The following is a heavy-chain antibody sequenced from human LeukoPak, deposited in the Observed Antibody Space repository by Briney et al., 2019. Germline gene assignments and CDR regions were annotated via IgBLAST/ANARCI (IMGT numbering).Heavy chain of an antibody. CDR2: ISSSSSYI. D-gene: IGHD3-10*01. CDR3: ARDSPITMVRGVISY. Sequence: KPGGSLRLSCAASGFTFSSYSINWVRQAPGKGLEWVSSISSSSSYIYYADSVRGRFTISRDNAKNSPYLQMNSLRDEDTAVYYCARDSPITMVRGVISYWGQGTLVTVSS. J-gene: IGHJ4*02. V-gene: IGHV3-21*01. CDR1: GFTFSSYS.